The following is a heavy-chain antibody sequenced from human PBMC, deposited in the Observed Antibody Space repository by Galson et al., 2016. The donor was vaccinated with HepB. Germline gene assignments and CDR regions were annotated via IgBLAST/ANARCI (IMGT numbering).Heavy chain of an antibody. D-gene: IGHD1-26*01. CDR3: ARYSGRYPYYYYFGMDV. CDR1: GGTFSSYT. Sequence: SVKVSCKASGGTFSSYTISWVRQAPGRGLEWMGRIIPIFGTANYAQKFQGRVTITADESTTTAYMELSSLRSEDTAMYYCARYSGRYPYYYYFGMDVWGQGTTVTVSS. CDR2: IIPIFGTA. J-gene: IGHJ6*02. V-gene: IGHV1-69*13.